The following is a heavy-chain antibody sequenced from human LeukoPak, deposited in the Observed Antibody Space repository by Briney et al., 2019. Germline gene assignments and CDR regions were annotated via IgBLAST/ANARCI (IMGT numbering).Heavy chain of an antibody. D-gene: IGHD4-17*01. CDR1: GYTFTGYY. Sequence: ASVKVSCKASGYTFTGYYMHWVRQAPGQGLEWMGWINPNSGGTNYAQKFQGRVTMTRDTSISTAYMELSRLRSDDTAVYYCARDAGYGDYDSNWFDPWGQGTLVTVSS. CDR2: INPNSGGT. CDR3: ARDAGYGDYDSNWFDP. J-gene: IGHJ5*02. V-gene: IGHV1-2*02.